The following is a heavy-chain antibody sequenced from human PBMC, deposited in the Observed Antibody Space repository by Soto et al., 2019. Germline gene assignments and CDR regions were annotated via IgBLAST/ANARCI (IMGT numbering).Heavy chain of an antibody. D-gene: IGHD1-26*01. Sequence: ASVKVSCKASGYTFTSYGISWVRQAPGQGLEWMGWISAYNGNTNYAQKLQVRVAMTTDTSTSTAYMELRSLRSDDTAVYYCAIGLSIVGATTSFDYWVQGALVTVSS. J-gene: IGHJ4*02. CDR1: GYTFTSYG. CDR3: AIGLSIVGATTSFDY. V-gene: IGHV1-18*01. CDR2: ISAYNGNT.